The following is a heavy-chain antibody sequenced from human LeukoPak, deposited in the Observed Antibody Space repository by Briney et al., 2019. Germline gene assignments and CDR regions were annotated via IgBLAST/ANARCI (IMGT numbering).Heavy chain of an antibody. D-gene: IGHD2-15*01. V-gene: IGHV4-38-2*01. J-gene: IGHJ5*02. CDR2: ISNRGSP. CDR1: GFSISSDDC. Sequence: SEALSLTCLVSGFSISSDDCWGWIREPPGKGLEWIGSISNRGSPYYNPSLKSRVTMSVDTPNNHFSLRLSSVTAADTAVYYCVRNGGFYYTASPNSWFDPWGQGTLVTVSS. CDR3: VRNGGFYYTASPNSWFDP.